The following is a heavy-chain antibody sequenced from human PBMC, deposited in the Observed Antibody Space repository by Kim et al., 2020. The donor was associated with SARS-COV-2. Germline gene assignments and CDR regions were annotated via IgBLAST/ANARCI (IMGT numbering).Heavy chain of an antibody. J-gene: IGHJ4*02. V-gene: IGHV3-11*06. Sequence: GGSLRLSCAASGFTFSDYYMSWIRQAPGKGQEWVSYISSSSSYTNYADSVKGRFTIYRDNAKNSLYLQMNSLRAEDTAVYYCAGVNIAAAGTLDYWGQGTLVTVSS. D-gene: IGHD6-13*01. CDR3: AGVNIAAAGTLDY. CDR2: ISSSSSYT. CDR1: GFTFSDYY.